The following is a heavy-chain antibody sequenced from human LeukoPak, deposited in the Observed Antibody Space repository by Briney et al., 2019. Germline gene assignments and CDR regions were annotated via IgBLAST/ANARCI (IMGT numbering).Heavy chain of an antibody. CDR1: DGSISSYY. CDR2: IYYSGST. J-gene: IGHJ4*02. Sequence: SETLSLTCTVSDGSISSYYWSWIRQPPGKGLEWIGYIYYSGSTNYNPSLKSRVTISVDTSKNQFSLKLSSVTAADTAVYYCARGGETGPLFDYWGQGTLVTVSS. D-gene: IGHD3-10*01. V-gene: IGHV4-59*01. CDR3: ARGGETGPLFDY.